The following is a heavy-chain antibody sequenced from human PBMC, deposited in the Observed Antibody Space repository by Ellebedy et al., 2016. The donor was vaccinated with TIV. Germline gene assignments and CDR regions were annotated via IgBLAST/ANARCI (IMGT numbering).Heavy chain of an antibody. CDR1: GYTFTGYY. D-gene: IGHD6-19*01. V-gene: IGHV1-46*01. CDR3: ARDGGTQWLVY. CDR2: INPSGGST. J-gene: IGHJ4*02. Sequence: AASVKVSCKASGYTFTGYYMHWVRQAPGQGLEWMGIINPSGGSTSYAQKFQGRVTMTRDTSTSTVYMELSSLRSEDTAVYYCARDGGTQWLVYWGQGTLVTVSS.